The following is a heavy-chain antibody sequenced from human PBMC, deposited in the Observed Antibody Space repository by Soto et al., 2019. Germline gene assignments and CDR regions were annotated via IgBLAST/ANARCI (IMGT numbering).Heavy chain of an antibody. J-gene: IGHJ6*03. V-gene: IGHV4-31*03. CDR2: IYYSGST. D-gene: IGHD2-2*01. Sequence: PSETMSLTCTVSGGSISSGGYYWSWIRQHPGKGLEWIGYIYYSGSTYYNPSLKSRVTISVDTSKNQFSLKLSSVTAADTAVYYCASLIRYCSSTSCYGGYHYYYMDVWGKGTTVTVSS. CDR1: GGSISSGGYY. CDR3: ASLIRYCSSTSCYGGYHYYYMDV.